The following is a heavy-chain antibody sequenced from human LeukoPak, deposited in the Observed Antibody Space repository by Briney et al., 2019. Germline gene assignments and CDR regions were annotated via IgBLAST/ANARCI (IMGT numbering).Heavy chain of an antibody. J-gene: IGHJ3*02. CDR2: IYTSGIT. D-gene: IGHD2-21*01. V-gene: IGHV4-4*07. Sequence: SETLSLTCTVSGDSISSYYWNWIRQSAEKGLEWLGRIYTSGITNYNPYLKSRVTMSLDTSKNQFSLKLSSVTAADTAIYYCARSYGVIAIPDAYDIWGRGTMVTVS. CDR3: ARSYGVIAIPDAYDI. CDR1: GDSISSYY.